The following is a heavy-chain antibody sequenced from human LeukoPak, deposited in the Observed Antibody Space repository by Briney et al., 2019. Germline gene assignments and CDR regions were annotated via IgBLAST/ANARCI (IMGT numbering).Heavy chain of an antibody. CDR2: IHYSEST. CDR1: GGSIRSYY. J-gene: IGHJ6*02. Sequence: SETLSLTCTVSGGSIRSYYWTWIRQSPGKRLEWIGCIHYSESTNYNPSLKSRVTISIDTSKNQVSLKLSSVTAADTAVYYCARRYYYGSGSYGYYGVDVWGQGTTVTVSS. V-gene: IGHV4-59*08. D-gene: IGHD3-10*01. CDR3: ARRYYYGSGSYGYYGVDV.